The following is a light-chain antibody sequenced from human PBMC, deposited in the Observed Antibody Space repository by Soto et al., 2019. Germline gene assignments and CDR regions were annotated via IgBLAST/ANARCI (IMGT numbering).Light chain of an antibody. J-gene: IGKJ1*01. CDR3: LQDYSYFWA. Sequence: AIQVTQSPSSLSASVGDSVTITCRTSQGIRSALGWYQQKPGKVPKLLIYAASTLRSGVPSRFSGSGSGRDFTLTISSLQPEDFATYDCLQDYSYFWAFGQGTKVEVK. CDR2: AAS. V-gene: IGKV1-6*01. CDR1: QGIRSA.